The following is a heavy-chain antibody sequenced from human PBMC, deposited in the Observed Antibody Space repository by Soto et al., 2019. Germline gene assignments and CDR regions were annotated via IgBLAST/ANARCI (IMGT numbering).Heavy chain of an antibody. Sequence: PXVSLRLSCAASGFTVSSNYMSWVRQAPGKGLEWDSVIYSGGSTYYADSVKGRFTISRDNSKNTLYLQMNSLRAEDTAVYYCARDITIFGVVAPGGMDVWGQGTTVTVSS. D-gene: IGHD3-3*01. J-gene: IGHJ6*02. CDR2: IYSGGST. CDR3: ARDITIFGVVAPGGMDV. CDR1: GFTVSSNY. V-gene: IGHV3-53*01.